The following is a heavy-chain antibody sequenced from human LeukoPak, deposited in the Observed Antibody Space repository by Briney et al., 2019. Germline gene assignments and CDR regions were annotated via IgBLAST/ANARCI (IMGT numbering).Heavy chain of an antibody. CDR3: ARDREVGYNDH. Sequence: GRSLRLSCAASGFTFSSFGMHWVRQAPGKGLEWVAVIWYDGSNKYYANSVKGRFTISRDNSKNTLYLQMSSLRVEDTAVYFCARDREVGYNDHWGQGTLVTVSS. J-gene: IGHJ4*02. CDR1: GFTFSSFG. CDR2: IWYDGSNK. D-gene: IGHD3-10*01. V-gene: IGHV3-33*01.